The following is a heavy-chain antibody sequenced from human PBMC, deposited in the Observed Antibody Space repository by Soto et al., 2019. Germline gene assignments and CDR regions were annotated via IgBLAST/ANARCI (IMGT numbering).Heavy chain of an antibody. CDR1: GYTFTSYA. J-gene: IGHJ6*02. CDR3: ARDPAVAEPYGMDV. CDR2: INAGNGNT. V-gene: IGHV1-3*01. D-gene: IGHD6-19*01. Sequence: QVQLVQSGAEVKKPGASVKVSCKASGYTFTSYAMHWVRQAPGQRLEWMGWINAGNGNTKYSQKFQGRVTITRDTSASTAYMELSSLRSEDTAVYYCARDPAVAEPYGMDVWGQGTTVTVSS.